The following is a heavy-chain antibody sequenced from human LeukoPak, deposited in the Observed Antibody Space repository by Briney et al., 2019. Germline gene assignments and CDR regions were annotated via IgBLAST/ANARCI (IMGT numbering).Heavy chain of an antibody. J-gene: IGHJ4*02. CDR3: AKPTRGSGSFLIDF. Sequence: GGSLRLSCAASGFTFSSYGMHWASQAPGKGLEWVAVIWNDGSDKYYADSVKGRFTISRDNSKNTLYLQMNSLRAEDTAVYYCAKPTRGSGSFLIDFWGQGTLVTVSS. CDR1: GFTFSSYG. V-gene: IGHV3-33*06. CDR2: IWNDGSDK. D-gene: IGHD1-26*01.